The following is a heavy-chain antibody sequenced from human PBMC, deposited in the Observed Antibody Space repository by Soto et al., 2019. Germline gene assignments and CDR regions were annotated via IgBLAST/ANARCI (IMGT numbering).Heavy chain of an antibody. CDR3: VSDNWNDRTLFDY. J-gene: IGHJ4*02. CDR2: ITYDGNIK. V-gene: IGHV3-30-3*01. CDR1: GFTFSTYA. D-gene: IGHD1-20*01. Sequence: QVQLVESGGGVVQPGRSLRISCAASGFTFSTYAMQWVRQAPGKGLVWVAAITYDGNIKYYADSVKGRFTISRDNSRNTLYLQMDGLRAEDTAVYYCVSDNWNDRTLFDYWGQGTLVTVSS.